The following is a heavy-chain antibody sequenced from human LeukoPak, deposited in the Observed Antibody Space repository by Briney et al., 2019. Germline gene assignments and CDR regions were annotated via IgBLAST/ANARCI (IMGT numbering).Heavy chain of an antibody. D-gene: IGHD6-19*01. J-gene: IGHJ4*02. CDR1: GFTVSSNY. Sequence: GGSLRLSCAASGFTVSSNYMSWVRRAPGKGLEWVSVIYSGGSTYYADSVKGRFTTSRDNSKNTLYLQMNSLRAEDTAVYYCARESGSGWYYFDYWGQGTLVTVSS. CDR2: IYSGGST. V-gene: IGHV3-53*01. CDR3: ARESGSGWYYFDY.